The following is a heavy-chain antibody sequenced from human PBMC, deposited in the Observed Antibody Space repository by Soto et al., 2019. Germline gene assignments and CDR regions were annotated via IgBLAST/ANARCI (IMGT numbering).Heavy chain of an antibody. D-gene: IGHD4-17*01. CDR1: GFTFSSYG. CDR2: ISYDGSNK. CDR3: GNDYGDSDY. J-gene: IGHJ4*02. V-gene: IGHV3-30*18. Sequence: QVQLVEAGGGVVQPGRSLRLSCAASGFTFSSYGMHWVRQAPGKGLEWVAVISYDGSNKYYADSVKGRFTISRDNSKNTLYLQMNSLRAEDTAVYYCGNDYGDSDYWGQGTLVTVSS.